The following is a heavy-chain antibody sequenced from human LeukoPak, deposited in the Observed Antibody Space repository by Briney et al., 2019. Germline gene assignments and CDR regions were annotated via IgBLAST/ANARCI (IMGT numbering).Heavy chain of an antibody. J-gene: IGHJ4*02. Sequence: ASVKVSFKASGYTFTSYGISWVRQAPGQGLEWMGWISAYNGNTNYAQKLQGRVTMTTDTSTSTAYMELRSLRSDDTAVYYCAMDPGIAAAGIGRTLDYWGQGTLVTVSS. CDR3: AMDPGIAAAGIGRTLDY. D-gene: IGHD6-13*01. V-gene: IGHV1-18*01. CDR1: GYTFTSYG. CDR2: ISAYNGNT.